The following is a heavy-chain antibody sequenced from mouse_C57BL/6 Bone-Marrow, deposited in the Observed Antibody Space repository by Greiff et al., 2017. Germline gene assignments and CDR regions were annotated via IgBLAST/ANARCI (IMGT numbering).Heavy chain of an antibody. D-gene: IGHD2-5*01. V-gene: IGHV2-9-1*01. CDR3: ARYYSNYCLFAY. CDR2: IWTGGGT. CDR1: GFSFTSYA. J-gene: IGHJ3*01. Sequence: VHLVESGPGLVAPSPSLSITCTVSGFSFTSYAISWVRQPPGQGLEWIGVIWTGGGTNNKSALNSRLSISKDNSKSQVSLKMNSLQTDDTARYYGARYYSNYCLFAYWGQGTLVTVSA.